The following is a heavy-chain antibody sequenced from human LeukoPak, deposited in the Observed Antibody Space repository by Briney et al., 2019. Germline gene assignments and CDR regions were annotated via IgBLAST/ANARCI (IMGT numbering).Heavy chain of an antibody. CDR2: IYYSGST. D-gene: IGHD3-22*01. J-gene: IGHJ4*02. CDR3: ARRGYDSSGYYYAY. V-gene: IGHV4-34*01. CDR1: GGSFSGYY. Sequence: PSETLSLTCAVYGGSFSGYYWSWIRQPPGKGLEWIGSIYYSGSTYYNPSLKSRVTISVDTSKNRFSLKLSSVTAADTAVYYCARRGYDSSGYYYAYWGQGTLVTVSS.